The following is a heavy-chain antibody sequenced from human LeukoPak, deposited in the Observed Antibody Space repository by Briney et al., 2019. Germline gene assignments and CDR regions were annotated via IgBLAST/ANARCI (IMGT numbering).Heavy chain of an antibody. J-gene: IGHJ4*02. CDR3: ASIAAAGTDVGDGY. V-gene: IGHV4-34*01. CDR2: INHSGST. Sequence: SETLSLTCAVYGGSFSGYYWSWIRQPPGKGLEWIGEINHSGSTNYNPSLKSRVTISVDTSKNQFSLKLSSVTAADTAVYYCASIAAAGTDVGDGYWGQGTLVTVSS. D-gene: IGHD6-13*01. CDR1: GGSFSGYY.